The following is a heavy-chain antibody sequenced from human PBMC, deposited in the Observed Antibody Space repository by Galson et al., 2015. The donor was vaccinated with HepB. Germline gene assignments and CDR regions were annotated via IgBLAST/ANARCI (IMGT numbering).Heavy chain of an antibody. D-gene: IGHD2-2*01. Sequence: TLSLTCNVSGASISGYYWNWIRQHPGKGLEWLGFIYYNGRTSYNPSLKSRVTISADTSRYQFSLTLTSVTAADTAVYYCARDIAVVPAALGGWDVWGKGTTVIVSS. CDR3: ARDIAVVPAALGGWDV. CDR2: IYYNGRT. CDR1: GASISGYY. V-gene: IGHV4-31*03. J-gene: IGHJ6*04.